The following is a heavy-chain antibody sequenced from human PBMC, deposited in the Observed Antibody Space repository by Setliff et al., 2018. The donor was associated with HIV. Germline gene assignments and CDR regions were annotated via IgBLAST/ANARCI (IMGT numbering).Heavy chain of an antibody. J-gene: IGHJ4*02. V-gene: IGHV4-59*08. CDR1: GGSISSYY. CDR3: ARLKSASGYFGFDS. CDR2: IYYSGTA. Sequence: SETLSLPCNVSGGSISSYYWSWIRLPPGKGLEWIGYIYYSGTADYNPSLMSRATISIDTSNNQFALKLTSMTAADTAVYFCARLKSASGYFGFDSWGQGTLVTVSS. D-gene: IGHD5-12*01.